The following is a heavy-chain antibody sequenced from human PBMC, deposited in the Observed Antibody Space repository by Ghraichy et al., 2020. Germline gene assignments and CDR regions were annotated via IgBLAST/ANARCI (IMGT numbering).Heavy chain of an antibody. V-gene: IGHV3-23*01. CDR2: ISGSGGST. CDR1: GFTFSSYA. CDR3: AKLMGSDYGSSFDI. D-gene: IGHD3-10*01. J-gene: IGHJ3*02. Sequence: GGSLRLSCAASGFTFSSYAMSWVRQAPGKGLECVSVISGSGGSTYYADSVKGRFTISRDNSKNTLYLQMNSLRAEETAVYYCAKLMGSDYGSSFDIWGQGTKVTVSS.